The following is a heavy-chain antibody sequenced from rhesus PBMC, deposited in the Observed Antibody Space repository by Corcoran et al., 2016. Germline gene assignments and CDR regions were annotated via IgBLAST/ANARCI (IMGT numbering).Heavy chain of an antibody. CDR2: IYGSSGSH. CDR1: GGSISSNY. V-gene: IGHV4-160*01. D-gene: IGHD6-25*01. J-gene: IGHJ4*01. CDR3: ARDCPGGSCSLDY. Sequence: QVQLQESGPGLVKPSETLSLTCAVSGGSISSNYWSWIRQPPGKGLEWIGYIYGSSGSHSYNPSLKSRVTISTDPARTQFSLKLSSVTAADPAVYYCARDCPGGSCSLDYWGQGVLVTVSS.